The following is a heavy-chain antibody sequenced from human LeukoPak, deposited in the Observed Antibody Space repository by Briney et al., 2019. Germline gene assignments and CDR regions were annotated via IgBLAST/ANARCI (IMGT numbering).Heavy chain of an antibody. CDR2: INPKSGGT. J-gene: IGHJ5*02. D-gene: IGHD2-15*01. CDR1: GYTFTGYY. V-gene: IGHV1-2*02. Sequence: ASVKVSCKASGYTFTGYYMHWVRQAPGQGLEWMGWINPKSGGTKYAQNFQGRVTMTRDTSITTAHMELIGLRSDDTAVYYCARVRCSAMGCSSNSFDPWGQGTLVTVSS. CDR3: ARVRCSAMGCSSNSFDP.